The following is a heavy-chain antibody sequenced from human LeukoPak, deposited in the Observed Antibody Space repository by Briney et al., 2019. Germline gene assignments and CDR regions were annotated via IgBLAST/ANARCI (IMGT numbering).Heavy chain of an antibody. D-gene: IGHD6-19*01. CDR1: LGSFSGYY. Sequence: SYTPPLTCAVYLGSFSGYYWSWIRQPPGKGLERIGEIHHSGSTNYNPSLKSRVSISVDTSKNQFSLKLSSVTAADTAVYYCARGVSSGWYGYWGQGTLVTVSS. CDR3: ARGVSSGWYGY. CDR2: IHHSGST. V-gene: IGHV4-34*01. J-gene: IGHJ4*02.